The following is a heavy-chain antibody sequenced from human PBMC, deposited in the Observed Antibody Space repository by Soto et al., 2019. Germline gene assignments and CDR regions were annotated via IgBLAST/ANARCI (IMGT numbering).Heavy chain of an antibody. J-gene: IGHJ4*02. CDR1: GFTFSSYG. V-gene: IGHV3-33*01. D-gene: IGHD1-26*01. CDR3: RFELQNFDDY. CDR2: IWYDGSNK. Sequence: PGGSLRLSCAAFGFTFSSYGMHWVRQAPGKGLEWVAVIWYDGSNKYYADSVKGRFTISRDNSKNTLYLQMNSLRAEDTAVYYCRFELQNFDDYWGQGTLVTVSS.